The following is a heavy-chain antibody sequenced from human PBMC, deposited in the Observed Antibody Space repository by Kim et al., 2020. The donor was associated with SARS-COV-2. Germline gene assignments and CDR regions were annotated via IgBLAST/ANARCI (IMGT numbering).Heavy chain of an antibody. Sequence: GGSLRLSCAASGFTFSDYSMGWIRQAPGKGLEWVSYISNRGSTIYYADSVKGRFTISRDNTKNSLYLQMNSLRAEDTAVYFCARGTIFYYWGQGTLVTVSS. D-gene: IGHD1-1*01. V-gene: IGHV3-11*04. J-gene: IGHJ4*02. CDR3: ARGTIFYY. CDR2: ISNRGSTI. CDR1: GFTFSDYS.